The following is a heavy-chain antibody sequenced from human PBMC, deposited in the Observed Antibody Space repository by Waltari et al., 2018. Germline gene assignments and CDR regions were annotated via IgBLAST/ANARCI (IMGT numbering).Heavy chain of an antibody. J-gene: IGHJ5*02. CDR1: GGSFSGYN. Sequence: QVQLQQWGAGLLKPSETLSLTCAVYGGSFSGYNWSWIRQPPGKGLEWIGEINHSGSTNYNPALKSRVTISVDTSKNQFSLKLSSVTAADTAVYYCARALRDIVVVPAAKGCWFDPWGQGTLVTVSS. CDR2: INHSGST. V-gene: IGHV4-34*01. D-gene: IGHD2-2*01. CDR3: ARALRDIVVVPAAKGCWFDP.